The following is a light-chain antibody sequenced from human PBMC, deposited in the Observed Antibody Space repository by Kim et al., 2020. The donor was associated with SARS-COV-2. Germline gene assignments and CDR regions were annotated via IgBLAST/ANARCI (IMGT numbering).Light chain of an antibody. CDR3: AAWNDTVNGML. V-gene: IGLV1-44*01. CDR1: NSDIQVNP. Sequence: GQRVTSSCYGSNSDIQVNPVIWDQQLPGAAPKLLLHKYDERPSGVPDRFSGSRSGTSASLAISGLQSEDEADYYCAAWNDTVNGMLFGGGTQLAVL. CDR2: KYD. J-gene: IGLJ2*01.